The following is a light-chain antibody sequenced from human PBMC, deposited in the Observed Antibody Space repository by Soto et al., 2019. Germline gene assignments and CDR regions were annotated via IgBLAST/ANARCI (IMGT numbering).Light chain of an antibody. CDR2: DAS. J-gene: IGKJ1*01. Sequence: DIQMTQYPSTLSASVGDRVTITCRASQSMNDWLAWYQQKPGKAPKVLIYDASSLQSGVPSRFSGCGSGTEFTLTIDSLQPDDVATYYCLRYNAFSQTFGQGTKVDI. CDR3: LRYNAFSQT. V-gene: IGKV1-5*01. CDR1: QSMNDW.